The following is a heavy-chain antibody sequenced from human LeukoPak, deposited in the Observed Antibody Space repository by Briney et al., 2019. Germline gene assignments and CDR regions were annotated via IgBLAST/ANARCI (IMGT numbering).Heavy chain of an antibody. Sequence: GGSLRLSCAASGFSFSSSSMSWVRQAPGKGLEWVSYIDSTSTYIFYADSVQGRFTLSRDNAKNSLILQMNSLRAEDTAVYYCAKGRGHSSTWDLWGQGTLVIVSS. D-gene: IGHD6-13*01. J-gene: IGHJ5*02. V-gene: IGHV3-21*04. CDR1: GFSFSSSS. CDR2: IDSTSTYI. CDR3: AKGRGHSSTWDL.